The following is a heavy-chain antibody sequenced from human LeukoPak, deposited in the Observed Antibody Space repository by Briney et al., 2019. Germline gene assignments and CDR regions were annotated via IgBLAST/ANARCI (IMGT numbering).Heavy chain of an antibody. Sequence: GGSLRLSCAASGFTFSSYGMHLVRQAPGKGLEWVAFIRYDGSNKYYADSVKGRFTISRDNSKNTPYLQMNSPRAEDTAVYYCATAVLRFLEWLEKNDYWGQGTLVTVSS. CDR3: ATAVLRFLEWLEKNDY. CDR2: IRYDGSNK. D-gene: IGHD3-3*01. J-gene: IGHJ4*02. V-gene: IGHV3-30*02. CDR1: GFTFSSYG.